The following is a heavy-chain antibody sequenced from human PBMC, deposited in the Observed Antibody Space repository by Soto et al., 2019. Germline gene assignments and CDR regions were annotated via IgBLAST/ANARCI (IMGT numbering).Heavy chain of an antibody. V-gene: IGHV3-30*18. CDR3: AKLLSSSSGDYFDY. Sequence: WGTLRLSCSASGFTFSSYGMHWFRQAPGKGLEWVAVISYDGSNKHYEDSVKGRFTISRDNSKNTLYLQMNSLRAEDTAVYYCAKLLSSSSGDYFDYWGQGTLVTVSS. J-gene: IGHJ4*02. CDR2: ISYDGSNK. CDR1: GFTFSSYG. D-gene: IGHD6-6*01.